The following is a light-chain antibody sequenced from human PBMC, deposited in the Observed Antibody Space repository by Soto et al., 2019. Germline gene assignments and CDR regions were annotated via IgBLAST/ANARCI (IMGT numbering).Light chain of an antibody. V-gene: IGLV1-36*01. CDR1: SSNNGNNA. CDR2: YDD. J-gene: IGLJ3*02. CDR3: AAWDDSLNGGV. Sequence: QSVLTQPPSVSDAPRQRVTISCSGSSSNNGNNAVNWYQQLPGKAPKLLIYYDDLLPSGVSDRFSGSKSGTSASLAISGLQSEDEADYYCAAWDDSLNGGVFGGGTKLTVL.